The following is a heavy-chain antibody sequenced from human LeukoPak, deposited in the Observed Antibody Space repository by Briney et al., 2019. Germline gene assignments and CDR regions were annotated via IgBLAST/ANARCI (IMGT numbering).Heavy chain of an antibody. CDR2: ISHTGASE. Sequence: PGGSLRLSCAVSGFTFSSYAMSWVRQAAGKGLEWVSGISHTGASEYYADSVEGRFTISRDNSNDTLYLQMNSLRAEDTAVYYCARDMAFGHHAFDIWGQGTMVTVSS. CDR3: ARDMAFGHHAFDI. CDR1: GFTFSSYA. D-gene: IGHD3-3*01. J-gene: IGHJ3*02. V-gene: IGHV3-23*01.